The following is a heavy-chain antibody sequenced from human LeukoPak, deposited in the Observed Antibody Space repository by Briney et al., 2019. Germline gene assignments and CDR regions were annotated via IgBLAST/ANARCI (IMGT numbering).Heavy chain of an antibody. CDR2: MNPNSGDT. D-gene: IGHD4-23*01. J-gene: IGHJ5*02. CDR3: ATREGVTTVVLWFDP. CDR1: GYTFTSYD. Sequence: ASVKVSCKASGYTFTSYDINRVRQATGQGLEWMGWMNPNSGDTGYAQKFQGRVTMTRNTSISTAYMELSSLRSEDTAVYYCATREGVTTVVLWFDPWGQGTLVTVSS. V-gene: IGHV1-8*01.